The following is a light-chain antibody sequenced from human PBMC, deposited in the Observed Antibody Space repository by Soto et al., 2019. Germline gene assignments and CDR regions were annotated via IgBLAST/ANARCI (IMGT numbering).Light chain of an antibody. J-gene: IGKJ3*01. CDR2: GAS. CDR3: QQYNEWPFT. CDR1: QNVNSN. Sequence: EMVMTQSPATLSVSPGERATLSRRASQNVNSNLAWYQQKPGRAPRLLIYGASTRATGIPARFSGSGSGTEFTLTISSLQSEDFAVYYCQQYNEWPFTFGPGTKVDIK. V-gene: IGKV3-15*01.